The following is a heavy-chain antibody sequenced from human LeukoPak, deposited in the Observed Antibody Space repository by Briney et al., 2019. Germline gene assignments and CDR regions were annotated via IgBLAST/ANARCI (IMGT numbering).Heavy chain of an antibody. CDR2: ISSDGSST. V-gene: IGHV3-74*01. CDR1: GFTFSSHA. J-gene: IGHJ4*02. D-gene: IGHD4-17*01. CDR3: ARDYGEGGYYFDY. Sequence: GGSLRLSCAASGFTFSSHAMSWVRQAPGKGLVWLSRISSDGSSTNYADSVKGRFTISRDNAKNTLYLQMNSLRAEDTAVYYCARDYGEGGYYFDYWGQGTLVTVSS.